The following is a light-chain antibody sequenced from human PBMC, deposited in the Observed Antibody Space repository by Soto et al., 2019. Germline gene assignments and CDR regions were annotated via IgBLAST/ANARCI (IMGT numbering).Light chain of an antibody. CDR1: SSDVGGYNY. Sequence: QSVLTQPPSASGSPGQSVTISCIGTSSDVGGYNYVSRYQQHPGKAPKLMIYEVSKRPSGVPDRFSGSKSGNTASLTVSGLQAEDEADYYCSSYAASNNLGVFGGGTKLTVL. J-gene: IGLJ2*01. V-gene: IGLV2-8*01. CDR2: EVS. CDR3: SSYAASNNLGV.